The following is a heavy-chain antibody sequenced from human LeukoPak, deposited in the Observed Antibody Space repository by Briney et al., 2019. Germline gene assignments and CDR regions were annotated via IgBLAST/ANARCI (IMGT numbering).Heavy chain of an antibody. CDR3: ARKSTEGWCFDY. Sequence: PGGSLRLSCAASGFTVTSNYMSWVRQAPGKGLEWVSVIYSDGSTKYADSVKGRFTISRDNSKNTLSLQVDSLRAEDTAVYYCARKSTEGWCFDYWGQGTLVTVSS. CDR1: GFTVTSNY. V-gene: IGHV3-53*01. CDR2: IYSDGST. J-gene: IGHJ4*02. D-gene: IGHD6-19*01.